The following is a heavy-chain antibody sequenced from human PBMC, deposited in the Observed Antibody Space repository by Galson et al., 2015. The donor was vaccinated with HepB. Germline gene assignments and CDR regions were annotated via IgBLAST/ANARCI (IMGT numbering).Heavy chain of an antibody. CDR1: GFTFSNYG. J-gene: IGHJ4*02. V-gene: IGHV3-33*01. CDR3: ARSSGSFPVDY. Sequence: SLRLSCAASGFTFSNYGMHWVRQAPGKGLEWVAVIRYDGSKTYYADSVKGRFTISRENSKNTLHLQMDSLKASDTAMYYCARSSGSFPVDYWGQGTLVTVSS. CDR2: IRYDGSKT. D-gene: IGHD1-26*01.